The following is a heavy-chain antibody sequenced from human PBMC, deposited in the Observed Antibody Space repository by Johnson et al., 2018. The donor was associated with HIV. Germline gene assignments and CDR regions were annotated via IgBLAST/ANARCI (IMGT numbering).Heavy chain of an antibody. V-gene: IGHV3-30*04. CDR1: GFTFSDYA. CDR2: ISSDGNNK. D-gene: IGHD3-3*01. J-gene: IGHJ3*02. CDR3: AREFARFLEWFQTDGRAFDI. Sequence: QVQLVESGGGVVQPGRSLRLSCAASGFTFSDYAMHWVRQAPGKGLEWVASISSDGNNKYFEDSVQGRFTISRDNSKNPLYLQMNSMRAEDTAVYYCAREFARFLEWFQTDGRAFDIWGQGTMVTVSS.